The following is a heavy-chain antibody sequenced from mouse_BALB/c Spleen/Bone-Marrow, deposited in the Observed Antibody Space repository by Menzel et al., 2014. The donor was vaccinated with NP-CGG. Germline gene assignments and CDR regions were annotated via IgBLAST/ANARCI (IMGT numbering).Heavy chain of an antibody. CDR1: GFTFTNYF. V-gene: IGHV7-3*02. Sequence: EVMLVESGGGLVQPGGSLRLSCTTSGFTFTNYFMTWVRQPPGKALEWLGFIRNKANGYTTEYNPSVKGRFTISRDNSQVIFYLQMNTLRAYDIAIYYCARDYNGYFDFWGQGTTLTVSS. D-gene: IGHD6-1*01. CDR3: ARDYNGYFDF. CDR2: IRNKANGYTT. J-gene: IGHJ2*01.